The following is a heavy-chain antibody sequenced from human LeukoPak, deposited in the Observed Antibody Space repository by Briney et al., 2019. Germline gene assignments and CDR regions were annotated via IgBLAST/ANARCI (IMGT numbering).Heavy chain of an antibody. CDR3: ARGLYSSSWIDY. Sequence: ASVKVSCKASGYTFTGYYMHWVRQAPGQGLEWMGWINPNSGGTNYAQKFQGRVTMTRDTSISTAYMELSRLRSDDTAVCYCARGLYSSSWIDYWGQGTLVTVSS. D-gene: IGHD6-13*01. J-gene: IGHJ4*02. CDR2: INPNSGGT. CDR1: GYTFTGYY. V-gene: IGHV1-2*02.